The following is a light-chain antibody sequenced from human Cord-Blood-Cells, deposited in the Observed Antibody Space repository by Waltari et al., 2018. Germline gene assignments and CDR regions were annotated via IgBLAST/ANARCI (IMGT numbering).Light chain of an antibody. CDR2: DAS. V-gene: IGKV1-5*01. Sequence: DIQMTQSPSTLSASVGDRVTITCRASQSISSWVAWYQQKPGKAPKLLSYDASSLESGVPSRFSGSGSGTEFTLTISSLQPDDFATYYCQQYNSYSYTFGQGTKLEIK. J-gene: IGKJ2*01. CDR3: QQYNSYSYT. CDR1: QSISSW.